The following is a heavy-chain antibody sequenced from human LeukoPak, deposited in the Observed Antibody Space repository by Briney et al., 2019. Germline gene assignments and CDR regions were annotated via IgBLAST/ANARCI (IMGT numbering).Heavy chain of an antibody. V-gene: IGHV3-23*01. Sequence: LSGGSLRLSCAASGVIISSYAMSWVRQAPGKGLEWVSAINGRGDNTYYADFVMGRFTISRDNSKSTVYLQLNSLRTADTAVCYCAKDSVSPGFNWFDAWGQGTLVTISS. D-gene: IGHD2/OR15-2a*01. CDR2: INGRGDNT. CDR1: GVIISSYA. J-gene: IGHJ5*02. CDR3: AKDSVSPGFNWFDA.